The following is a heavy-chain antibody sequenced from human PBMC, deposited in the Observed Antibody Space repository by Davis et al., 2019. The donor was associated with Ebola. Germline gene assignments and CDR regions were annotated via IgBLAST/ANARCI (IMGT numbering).Heavy chain of an antibody. V-gene: IGHV4-39*02. D-gene: IGHD4-17*01. CDR3: ARGNYGDYIVLYYYNMDV. Sequence: SETLSLTCSVSGGTVSSSPNYWVWFRQPPGKGLEWIGSIYQSVSTYYNPSLKSRVSMSIDTSKNQFSLKLSSVTAADTAVYYCARGNYGDYIVLYYYNMDVWGQGTTVTVSS. CDR1: GGTVSSSPNY. J-gene: IGHJ6*02. CDR2: IYQSVST.